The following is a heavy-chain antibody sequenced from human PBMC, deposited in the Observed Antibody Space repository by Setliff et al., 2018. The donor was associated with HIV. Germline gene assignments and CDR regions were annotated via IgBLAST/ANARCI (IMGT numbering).Heavy chain of an antibody. D-gene: IGHD3-22*01. J-gene: IGHJ4*02. CDR3: ARDSGYYDSSGYYSYSHYFDY. Sequence: PSETLSLTCTVSGGSISSHYWSWIRQPPGKGPEWIGYISYSGISNYNPSLKSRVTISVDTSKNQFSLKLSSVTAADTAVYYCARDSGYYDSSGYYSYSHYFDYWGQGTLVTVSS. CDR1: GGSISSHY. CDR2: ISYSGIS. V-gene: IGHV4-59*11.